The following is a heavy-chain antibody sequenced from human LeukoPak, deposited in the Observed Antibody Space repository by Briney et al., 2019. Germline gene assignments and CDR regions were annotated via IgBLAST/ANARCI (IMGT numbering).Heavy chain of an antibody. CDR3: VRVSPALGANYFDY. CDR2: IYSSGST. D-gene: IGHD1-26*01. V-gene: IGHV4-4*07. Sequence: PSETLSLTCSVSGGSISGDYWSWIRQSAGKGLEWIGRIYSSGSTVYNPSLKSRVTTSVDTSKNQFSLKLSSVTAADSAVYYCVRVSPALGANYFDYWGQGTLVTVSS. CDR1: GGSISGDY. J-gene: IGHJ4*02.